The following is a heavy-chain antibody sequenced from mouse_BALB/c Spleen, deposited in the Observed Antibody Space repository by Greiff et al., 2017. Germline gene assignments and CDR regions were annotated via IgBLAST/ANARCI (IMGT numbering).Heavy chain of an antibody. Sequence: QVQLQQSGAELVRPGVSVKISCKGSGYTFTDYAMHWVKQSHAKSLEWIGVISTYYGDASYNQKFKGKATMTVDKSSSTAYMELARLTSEDSAIYYCARGRKGDAMDYWGQGTSVTVSS. CDR3: ARGRKGDAMDY. CDR1: GYTFTDYA. CDR2: ISTYYGDA. V-gene: IGHV1S137*01. J-gene: IGHJ4*01.